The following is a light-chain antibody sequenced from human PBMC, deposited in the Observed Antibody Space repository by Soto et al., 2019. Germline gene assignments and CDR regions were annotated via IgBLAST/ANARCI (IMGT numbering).Light chain of an antibody. CDR1: QSVSSN. CDR3: QQYGTAPIT. CDR2: GAS. V-gene: IGKV3-15*01. Sequence: EIVMSQSPATLSVSPGERATLSLMASQSVSSNLAWYQQKPGQAPRLLIYGASTRATGIPDRFSGSASGTDFTLTISRLEAEDSAMYYCQQYGTAPITFGQRRRLEV. J-gene: IGKJ5*01.